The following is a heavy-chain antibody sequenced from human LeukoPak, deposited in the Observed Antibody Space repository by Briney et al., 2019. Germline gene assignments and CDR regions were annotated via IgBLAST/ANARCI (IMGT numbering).Heavy chain of an antibody. CDR3: ARGWYETGYFDL. J-gene: IGHJ2*01. Sequence: PSETLSLTCTVSGGSISTYFWNWIRQPPGKGLEWIAYIHYSGSTNYNPSLKSRVTISVDTSKNHFSLKLTSVSAADTALYYCARGWYETGYFDLWGRGTLVTVSS. V-gene: IGHV4-59*08. D-gene: IGHD6-19*01. CDR1: GGSISTYF. CDR2: IHYSGST.